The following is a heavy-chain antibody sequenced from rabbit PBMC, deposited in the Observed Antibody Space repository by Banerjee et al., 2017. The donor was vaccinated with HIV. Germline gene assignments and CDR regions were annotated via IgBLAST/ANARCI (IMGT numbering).Heavy chain of an antibody. Sequence: QEQLEESGGDLVKPEGSLTLTCTASGFSFSSGYDMCWVRQAPGKGLEWIACIYAGSSGSTYYASWAKGRFTISQTSWTTVTLQMTSLTAADTATYFCARDLAGVIGWNFNLWGQGTLVTVS. V-gene: IGHV1S45*01. D-gene: IGHD4-1*01. CDR3: ARDLAGVIGWNFNL. CDR1: GFSFSSGYD. CDR2: IYAGSSGST. J-gene: IGHJ4*01.